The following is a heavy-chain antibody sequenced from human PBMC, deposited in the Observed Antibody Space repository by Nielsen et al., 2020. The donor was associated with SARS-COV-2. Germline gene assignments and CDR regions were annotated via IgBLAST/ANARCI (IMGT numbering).Heavy chain of an antibody. V-gene: IGHV4-59*01. CDR3: ARDQRGYYGSGSYFNWFDP. CDR2: IYYSGST. D-gene: IGHD3-10*01. J-gene: IGHJ5*02. Sequence: SETLSLTCTVSGGSISSYYWSWIRQPPGKGLEWIGYIYYSGSTNYNPSLKSRVTISVDTSKNQFSLKLSSVTAADTAVYYCARDQRGYYGSGSYFNWFDPWGQGTLVTVS. CDR1: GGSISSYY.